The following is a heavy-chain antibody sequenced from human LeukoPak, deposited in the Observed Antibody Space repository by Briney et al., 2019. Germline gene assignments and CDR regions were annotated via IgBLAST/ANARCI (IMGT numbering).Heavy chain of an antibody. J-gene: IGHJ4*02. CDR1: GGSISTYY. V-gene: IGHV4-59*01. CDR3: ARPARTVATMFDY. Sequence: PSETLSLTCTVSGGSISTYYCSWIRQPPGKGLEWIGYIHYTGSTNYNTSLKSRVTISVETTKNQFSLKLSSVAAADTAVYYCARPARTVATMFDYWGRGTLVTVSS. D-gene: IGHD5-12*01. CDR2: IHYTGST.